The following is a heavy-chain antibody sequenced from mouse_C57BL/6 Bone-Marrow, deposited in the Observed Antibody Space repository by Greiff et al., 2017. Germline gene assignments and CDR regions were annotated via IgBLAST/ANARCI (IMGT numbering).Heavy chain of an antibody. CDR2: IRNKANGYTT. V-gene: IGHV7-3*01. Sequence: EVKLMESGGGLVQPGGSLSLSCAASGFTFTDYYMSWVRQPPGKALEWFGFIRNKANGYTTEYSASVKGRFTISRDNSQSILYLQMKALRAEDSATYYYASESYGNLFAYWGQGTLVTVSA. J-gene: IGHJ3*01. CDR1: GFTFTDYY. D-gene: IGHD2-10*02. CDR3: ASESYGNLFAY.